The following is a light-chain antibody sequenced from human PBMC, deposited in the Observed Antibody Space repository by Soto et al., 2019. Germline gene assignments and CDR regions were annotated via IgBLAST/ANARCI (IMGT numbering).Light chain of an antibody. J-gene: IGKJ4*01. Sequence: DIQMTQSPSTLSTSVGDRVTITCRASQNDSTWLAWYQQKPGKAPKVLIYKASSLERGVPSRFSGSGSGAEFTLTITSLQPDDFATYYCQQYNSYPLTFGGGTKVEIK. CDR2: KAS. V-gene: IGKV1-5*03. CDR1: QNDSTW. CDR3: QQYNSYPLT.